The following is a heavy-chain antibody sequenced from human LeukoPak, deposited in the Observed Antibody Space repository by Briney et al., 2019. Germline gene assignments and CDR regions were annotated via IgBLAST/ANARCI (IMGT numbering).Heavy chain of an antibody. V-gene: IGHV3-23*01. CDR2: ISTSGGSS. CDR1: GFTCSSYA. J-gene: IGHJ4*02. CDR3: AIMHPYYDGSGYWVQ. Sequence: GESLRLSCAASGFTCSSYAMSWVRQAPGKGLEWVSGISTSGGSSSYADSVEGRFTISRDNPRNTMYMQMNSLRAEDTALYYCAIMHPYYDGSGYWVQWGQGTLVTVSS. D-gene: IGHD3-22*01.